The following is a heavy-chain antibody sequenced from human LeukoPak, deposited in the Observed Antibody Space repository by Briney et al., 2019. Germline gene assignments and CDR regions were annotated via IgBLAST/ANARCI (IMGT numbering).Heavy chain of an antibody. CDR1: GDSVSSSSAA. V-gene: IGHV6-1*01. CDR2: TYYRSKWYN. Sequence: SQTLSLTCAISGDSVSSSSAAWSWIRQSPSRGLEWLGRTYYRSKWYNDYAVSVKSRITINPDTSKNQFSLQLNSVTPEDTAVYYCARGEGVTTNFDYWGQGTLVTVSS. CDR3: ARGEGVTTNFDY. D-gene: IGHD4-17*01. J-gene: IGHJ4*02.